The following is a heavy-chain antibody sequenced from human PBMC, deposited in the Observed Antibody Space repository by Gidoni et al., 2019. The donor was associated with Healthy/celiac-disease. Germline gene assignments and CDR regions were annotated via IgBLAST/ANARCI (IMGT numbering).Heavy chain of an antibody. Sequence: QVQLQESGPGLVKPSETLSLTCPVPGGSISSYYWSWIRQPPGKGLEWIGYIYSSGSTNYNPSLKSRVTISVDTSKNQFSLRLSSVTAADTAVYYCARAGYYYGSGLNWFDPWGQGALVTVSS. CDR2: IYSSGST. V-gene: IGHV4-59*01. D-gene: IGHD3-10*01. CDR3: ARAGYYYGSGLNWFDP. J-gene: IGHJ5*02. CDR1: GGSISSYY.